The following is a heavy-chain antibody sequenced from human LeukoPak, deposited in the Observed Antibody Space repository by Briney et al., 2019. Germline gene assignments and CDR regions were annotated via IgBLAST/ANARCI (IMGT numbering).Heavy chain of an antibody. CDR3: ATVVVTPFDY. J-gene: IGHJ4*02. D-gene: IGHD2-21*02. V-gene: IGHV3-21*01. Sequence: GGSLRLSCAASGFIFSTYAMNWVRQAPGKGLEWVSSISSSSSYIYYADSVKGRFTISRDNAKNSLYLQMNSLGAEDTAVYYCATVVVTPFDYWGQGTLVTVSS. CDR2: ISSSSSYI. CDR1: GFIFSTYA.